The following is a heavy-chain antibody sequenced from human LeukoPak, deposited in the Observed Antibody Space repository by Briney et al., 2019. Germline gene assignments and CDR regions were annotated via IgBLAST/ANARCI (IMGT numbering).Heavy chain of an antibody. CDR1: GITFSSYS. CDR3: ARGGLSIMGY. Sequence: GGSLRLSCGASGITFSSYSMNWVRQAPGKGLVWVSYISSSGSTKYYADSVKGRFTISRDNARNLLCLQMNSLRAEDTAVYFCARGGLSIMGYWGQGTLVTVSS. CDR2: ISSSGSTK. D-gene: IGHD2/OR15-2a*01. J-gene: IGHJ4*02. V-gene: IGHV3-48*01.